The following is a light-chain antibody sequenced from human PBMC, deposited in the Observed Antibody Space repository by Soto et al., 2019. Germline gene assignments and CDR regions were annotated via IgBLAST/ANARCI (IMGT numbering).Light chain of an antibody. V-gene: IGKV3-15*01. CDR1: QSISTE. CDR3: QQGHNWPLT. Sequence: EIVMTQSPATLSVSPGERATLSCRASQSISTELAWYQQKPGQPPRLLIYSASTRATGVPARFPGSGSGSEFTLTISGLQSVDFAVYYCQQGHNWPLTFGQGTRLEI. CDR2: SAS. J-gene: IGKJ2*01.